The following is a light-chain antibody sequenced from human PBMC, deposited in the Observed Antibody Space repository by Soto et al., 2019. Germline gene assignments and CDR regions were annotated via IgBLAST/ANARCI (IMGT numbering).Light chain of an antibody. J-gene: IGLJ1*01. Sequence: QSALTQPASIPGSPGHSITVSGTGTSSDVGTYNHVSLYQQHPGKAPQLIIYEVGNRPVGLSNRFSASQSGNTASLTISGLQAQYEADYYCCSFTPGSTLVFGTGTKLPVL. CDR1: SSDVGTYNH. V-gene: IGLV2-14*01. CDR3: CSFTPGSTLV. CDR2: EVG.